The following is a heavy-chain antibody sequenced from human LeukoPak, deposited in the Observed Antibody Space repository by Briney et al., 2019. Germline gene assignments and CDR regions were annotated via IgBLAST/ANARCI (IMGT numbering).Heavy chain of an antibody. CDR3: ARGTYSGSYQPYFDY. V-gene: IGHV3-48*02. J-gene: IGHJ4*02. CDR1: GFIFSNYG. D-gene: IGHD1-26*01. Sequence: GGSLRLSCAASGFIFSNYGMNWVRQAPGKGLEWVSYISRSSSTIHYADSVKGRFTISRDNAKNSLYLQMNSLRDEDTAVYYCARGTYSGSYQPYFDYWGQGTLVTVSS. CDR2: ISRSSSTI.